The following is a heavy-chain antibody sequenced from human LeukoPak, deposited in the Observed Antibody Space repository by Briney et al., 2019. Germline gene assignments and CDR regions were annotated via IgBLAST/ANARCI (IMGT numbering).Heavy chain of an antibody. V-gene: IGHV4-59*01. CDR3: ARATETFSWFLQH. D-gene: IGHD6-13*01. CDR2: LSNSGST. Sequence: SETLSLTCSVSGGSIGSYYWSWIRQPPGKGLEWIGHLSNSGSTNYNPSLKSRVTISVDTSKNQFSLKLDSVTAADTAVYYCARATETFSWFLQHWGQGTLVIVSS. CDR1: GGSIGSYY. J-gene: IGHJ1*01.